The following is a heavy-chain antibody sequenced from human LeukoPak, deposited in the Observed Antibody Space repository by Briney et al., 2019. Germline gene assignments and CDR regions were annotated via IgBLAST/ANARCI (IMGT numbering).Heavy chain of an antibody. CDR2: IGGNSGSI. D-gene: IGHD3-10*01. CDR1: GFTFENYA. V-gene: IGHV3-9*01. CDR3: AKDSALWFGELGYFDY. J-gene: IGHJ4*02. Sequence: GGSLKLPFEASGFTFENYAMPWVRQAPGKAREWSQGIGGNSGSIGYADSVKGRFTISRDNAKNSLYLQMNSLRAEDTALYYCAKDSALWFGELGYFDYWGQGTLVTVSS.